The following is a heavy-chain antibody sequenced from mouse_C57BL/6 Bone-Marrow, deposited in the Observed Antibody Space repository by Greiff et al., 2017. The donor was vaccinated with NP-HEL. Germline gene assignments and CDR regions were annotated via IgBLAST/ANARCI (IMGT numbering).Heavy chain of an antibody. J-gene: IGHJ3*01. CDR2: IHPNSGST. CDR3: ARSRRFPFWFAY. D-gene: IGHD3-1*01. Sequence: QVQLKQPGAELVKPGASVKLSCKASGYTFTSYWMHWVKQRPGQGLEWIGMIHPNSGSTNYNEKFKSKATLTVANSSSTAYMQLSSLTSEDSAVYYCARSRRFPFWFAYWGQGTLVTVSA. V-gene: IGHV1-64*01. CDR1: GYTFTSYW.